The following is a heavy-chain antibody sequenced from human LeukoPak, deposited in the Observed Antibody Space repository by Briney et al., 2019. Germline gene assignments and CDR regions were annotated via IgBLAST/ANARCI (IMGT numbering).Heavy chain of an antibody. V-gene: IGHV1-8*01. J-gene: IGHJ6*03. CDR1: GYTFTSYD. CDR2: MNPNSGNT. CDR3: ARGAYILTGYTYYYYYYMGV. D-gene: IGHD3-9*01. Sequence: ASVKVSCKASGYTFTSYDINWVRQATGQGLEGMGCMNPNSGNTGYAQKFQGRVTMTRNTSISTAYMELSSLRSQDTAVYYCARGAYILTGYTYYYYYYMGVWGKGTTVTVSS.